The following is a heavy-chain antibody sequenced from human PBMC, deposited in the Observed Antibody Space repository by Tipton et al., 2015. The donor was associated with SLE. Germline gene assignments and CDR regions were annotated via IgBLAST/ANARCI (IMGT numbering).Heavy chain of an antibody. Sequence: QLVQSGAEVKKPGASVKVSCKASGYTFTRFGISWVRQAPGQRLEWMGWISAYNGDTNYAQNFQGRVTMTTDTSTNTAYMELRSLRSDGTAVYYCALERWLQVLDSWGQGTLVTVSS. CDR2: ISAYNGDT. V-gene: IGHV1-18*01. D-gene: IGHD5-24*01. CDR1: GYTFTRFG. J-gene: IGHJ4*02. CDR3: ALERWLQVLDS.